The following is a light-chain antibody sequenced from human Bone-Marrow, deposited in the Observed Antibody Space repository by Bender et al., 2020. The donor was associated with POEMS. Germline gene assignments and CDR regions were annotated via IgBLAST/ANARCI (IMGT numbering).Light chain of an antibody. CDR2: SNY. Sequence: QSVLTQPPSASGTPGQSVIISCSGTDSNFGGNNVNWYQHLPGTAPRLVVYSNYQRPSGVPARFSGSKSGNTASLTISGLQTEDEADYHCCSYEGSRPFTYVFGSGTRVTVL. J-gene: IGLJ1*01. V-gene: IGLV1-44*01. CDR1: DSNFGGNN. CDR3: CSYEGSRPFTYV.